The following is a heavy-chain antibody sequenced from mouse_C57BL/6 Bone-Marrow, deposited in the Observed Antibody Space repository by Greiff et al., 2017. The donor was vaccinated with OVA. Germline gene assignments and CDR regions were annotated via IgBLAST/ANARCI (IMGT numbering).Heavy chain of an antibody. D-gene: IGHD6-1*01. CDR1: GFNIKNTY. CDR3: ASGSATMYYFDY. CDR2: IDPANGNT. J-gene: IGHJ2*01. V-gene: IGHV14-3*01. Sequence: EVQLQQSGAELVRPGASVKLSCTASGFNIKNTYMHWVKQRPEQGLEWIGRIDPANGNTKYAPKFQGKATLTADTSSNTAYLQLSSLTSEDTAIYYCASGSATMYYFDYWGQGTTLTVSS.